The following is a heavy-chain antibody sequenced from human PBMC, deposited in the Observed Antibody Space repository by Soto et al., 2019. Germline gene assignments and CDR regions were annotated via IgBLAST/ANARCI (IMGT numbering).Heavy chain of an antibody. CDR3: ARGTRQYYVYVWGSYRLDAFYI. V-gene: IGHV4-30-4*01. Sequence: SETLSLTCTVSGGSLSSYYWSWIRQPPGKGLEWIGYIYYSGSTYYNPSLKSRVTISVDTSKNQFSLKLSSVTAADTAVYYCARGTRQYYVYVWGSYRLDAFYICTQRSMVPVS. CDR2: IYYSGST. D-gene: IGHD3-16*02. CDR1: GGSLSSYY. J-gene: IGHJ3*02.